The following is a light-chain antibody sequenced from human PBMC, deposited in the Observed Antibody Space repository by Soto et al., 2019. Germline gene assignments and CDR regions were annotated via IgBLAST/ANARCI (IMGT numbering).Light chain of an antibody. J-gene: IGLJ2*01. CDR3: ASYAGNNNFVL. Sequence: QSVLAQPPSASGSPGQSVTISCTGTSSDVGAYNYVSWYQQHPGKAPKLVIYEVTARPSGVPERFSGSKSGSTASLTVSGLQAEDEALYYCASYAGNNNFVLFGGGTKLTVL. CDR1: SSDVGAYNY. V-gene: IGLV2-8*01. CDR2: EVT.